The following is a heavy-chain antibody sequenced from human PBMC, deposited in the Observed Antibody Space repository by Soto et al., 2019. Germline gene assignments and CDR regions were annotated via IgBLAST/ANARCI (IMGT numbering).Heavy chain of an antibody. J-gene: IGHJ5*02. D-gene: IGHD3-10*01. CDR2: IYHSGST. Sequence: QLQLQESGSGLVKPSQTLSLTCAVSGGSISSGGYSWSWIRQPPGKGLEWIGYIYHSGSTYYNPSLKSRVTISVDSSKNQFSLKLSSVTAADTAVYYCARGDYGSGGYWFDPWGQGTLVTVSS. CDR1: GGSISSGGYS. CDR3: ARGDYGSGGYWFDP. V-gene: IGHV4-30-2*01.